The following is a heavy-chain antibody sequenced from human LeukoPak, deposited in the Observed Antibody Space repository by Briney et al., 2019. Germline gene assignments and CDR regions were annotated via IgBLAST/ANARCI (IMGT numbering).Heavy chain of an antibody. D-gene: IGHD6-13*01. V-gene: IGHV3-30*18. CDR2: ISYDGSNK. CDR3: AKEYGYSSNWDLAFDI. Sequence: GGSLRLSCTASGFTFSDYYMSWIRQAPGKGLEWVAVISYDGSNKYYADSVKGRFTISRDKSKNTLYLQMNRLRVEDTAVYYCAKEYGYSSNWDLAFDIWGQGTKVTVSS. J-gene: IGHJ3*02. CDR1: GFTFSDYY.